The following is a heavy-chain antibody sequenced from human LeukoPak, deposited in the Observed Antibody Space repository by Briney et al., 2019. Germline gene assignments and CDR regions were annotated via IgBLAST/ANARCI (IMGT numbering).Heavy chain of an antibody. D-gene: IGHD3-10*01. V-gene: IGHV3-48*01. CDR2: ISSSSSTI. CDR1: GFTFSSFG. CDR3: ARELSYYGSGSPGGWFDP. J-gene: IGHJ5*02. Sequence: GGSLRLSCAASGFTFSSFGMHWVRQAPGKGLEWVSYISSSSSTIYYADSVKGRFTISRDNAKNSLYLQMNSLRAEDTAVYYCARELSYYGSGSPGGWFDPWGQGTLVTVSS.